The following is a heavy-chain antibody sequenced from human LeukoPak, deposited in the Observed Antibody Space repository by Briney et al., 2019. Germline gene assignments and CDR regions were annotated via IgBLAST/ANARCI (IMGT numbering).Heavy chain of an antibody. J-gene: IGHJ4*02. Sequence: GGSLRLSCAASGFTFSSYGMHWVRQAPGKGLEWVAFIRYDGSNKYYADSAKGRFTISRDNSKNTLYLQMNSLRAEDTAVYYCAKGDRGYSYGCSLDYWGQGTLVTVSS. CDR2: IRYDGSNK. CDR3: AKGDRGYSYGCSLDY. V-gene: IGHV3-30*02. CDR1: GFTFSSYG. D-gene: IGHD5-18*01.